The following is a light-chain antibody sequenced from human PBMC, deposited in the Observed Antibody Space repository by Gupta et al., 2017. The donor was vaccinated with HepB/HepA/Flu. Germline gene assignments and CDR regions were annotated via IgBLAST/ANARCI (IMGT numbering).Light chain of an antibody. Sequence: QSALPQPPSAAGSPGESVTISCTGTSSDVGGYNYVSWYQHHPGKAPKLMTYEVSKRPSGVPDRFSGSKSGNTASLTVSGLQAEDEADYYCSSYAGSNNVVFGGGTKLTVL. J-gene: IGLJ2*01. CDR1: SSDVGGYNY. V-gene: IGLV2-8*01. CDR2: EVS. CDR3: SSYAGSNNVV.